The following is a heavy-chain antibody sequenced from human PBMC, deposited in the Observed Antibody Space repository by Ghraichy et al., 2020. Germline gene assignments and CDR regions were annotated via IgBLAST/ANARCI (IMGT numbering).Heavy chain of an antibody. CDR3: ARISSLNHIVVLPADYGSSGMDV. D-gene: IGHD2-15*01. J-gene: IGHJ6*01. CDR1: GGSFSNYY. V-gene: IGHV4-34*01. CDR2: INHSGST. Sequence: SQTLSLTCAVYGGSFSNYYWSWIRQPPGKGLEWIGEINHSGSTHYNPSLNSRVTISVDTSKNPFSLKLSSLTPADTAMYYCARISSLNHIVVLPADYGSSGMDVWGEGTTATVTS.